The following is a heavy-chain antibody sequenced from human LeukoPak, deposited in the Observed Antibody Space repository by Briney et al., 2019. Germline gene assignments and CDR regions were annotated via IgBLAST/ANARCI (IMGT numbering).Heavy chain of an antibody. V-gene: IGHV3-33*03. CDR2: MSYDGKTK. CDR3: AKETTYFDFWTGYNAKYYFDY. CDR1: GYTFGGFG. D-gene: IGHD3/OR15-3a*01. Sequence: PGGSLRLSCVVSGYTFGGFGFHWVRQAPGRGLEWVVLMSYDGKTKFYADSVKGRFVISRDDSKKTLYLQLNSLRAEDTAVYYCAKETTYFDFWTGYNAKYYFDYWGQGNLVTVAS. J-gene: IGHJ4*02.